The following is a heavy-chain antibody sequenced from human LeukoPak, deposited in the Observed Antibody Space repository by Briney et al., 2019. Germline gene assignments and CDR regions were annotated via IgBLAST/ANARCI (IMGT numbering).Heavy chain of an antibody. D-gene: IGHD5/OR15-5a*01. J-gene: IGHJ4*02. CDR1: GFTFDDYG. CDR2: VNWNGRST. CDR3: AGNRYVDLVSTNDC. V-gene: IGHV3-20*04. Sequence: PGGSLRLSCAASGFTFDDYGMTWVRQAPGKGLEWVSGVNWNGRSTGYADSVKGRFTISRDNAKNSLYLQMNSLRAEDTALYYCAGNRYVDLVSTNDCWGQGTLVTVSS.